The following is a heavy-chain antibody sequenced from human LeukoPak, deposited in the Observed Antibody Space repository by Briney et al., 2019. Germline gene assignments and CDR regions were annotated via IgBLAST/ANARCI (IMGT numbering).Heavy chain of an antibody. CDR1: GGSISSYY. D-gene: IGHD3-3*01. CDR3: ARSDHNFWSGSYTFDI. CDR2: IYTSGST. V-gene: IGHV4-4*07. J-gene: IGHJ3*02. Sequence: SETLSLTCTVSGGSISSYYWSWIRQPAGKGLEWIGRIYTSGSTNYNPSLKSRVTMSVDTSKNQFSLKLSSVTAADTAVYYCARSDHNFWSGSYTFDIWGQGTMVTVSS.